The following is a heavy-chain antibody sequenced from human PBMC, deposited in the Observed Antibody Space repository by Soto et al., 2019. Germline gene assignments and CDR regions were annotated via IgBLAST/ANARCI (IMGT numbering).Heavy chain of an antibody. J-gene: IGHJ4*02. CDR2: ISYDGSNE. D-gene: IGHD3-22*01. CDR3: AKDTYYHDSSGYYVFDH. CDR1: GFTFSSYG. Sequence: QVQLVESGGGVVQPGRSLSLSCTASGFTFSSYGMHWVRQTPGMGLEWVAHISYDGSNEHYIDSVKGRFTISRDNSKNTSYLQMNSLSTEDTALYYCAKDTYYHDSSGYYVFDHWGQGTLVTVSS. V-gene: IGHV3-30*18.